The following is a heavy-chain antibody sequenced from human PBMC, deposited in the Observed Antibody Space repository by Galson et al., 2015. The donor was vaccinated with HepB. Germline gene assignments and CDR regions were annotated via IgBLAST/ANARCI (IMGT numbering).Heavy chain of an antibody. Sequence: SVKVSCKASGGTFSSYTVSWLRQAPGQGLEWMGKITPMVGRGSYAQKFQGRVTITADKSSTITYMELGSLSTEDTAAYYCARDFAAAADYWGQGTLVTVSS. V-gene: IGHV1-69*08. CDR2: ITPMVGRG. D-gene: IGHD6-13*01. CDR1: GGTFSSYT. CDR3: ARDFAAAADY. J-gene: IGHJ4*02.